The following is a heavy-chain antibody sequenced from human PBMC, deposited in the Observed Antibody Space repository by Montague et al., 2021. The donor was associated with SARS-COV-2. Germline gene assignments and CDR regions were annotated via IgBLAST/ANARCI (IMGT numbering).Heavy chain of an antibody. CDR3: VRDDPMTTNDY. D-gene: IGHD4-17*01. Sequence: SLRLSCAASGFTFSSYAMHWVRQAPGKGLEWVAVISYDGSNKYYADSVKGRFTISRDNSKNTLYLQMNSLRAEDTAVYYCVRDDPMTTNDYWGQGTLVTVSS. CDR1: GFTFSSYA. CDR2: ISYDGSNK. V-gene: IGHV3-30*04. J-gene: IGHJ4*02.